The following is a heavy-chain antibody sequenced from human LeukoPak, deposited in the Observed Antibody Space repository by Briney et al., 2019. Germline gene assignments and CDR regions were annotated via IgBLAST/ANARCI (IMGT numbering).Heavy chain of an antibody. Sequence: GGSLRLSCAASGFTVSSNYMSWVRQAPGKGLEWVSVIYSGGSTYYADSVKGRFTISRDNSKNTLYLQMNSLRAEDTAVYYCARLLTYYDFWSGYRPSYFDYWGQGTLVTVSS. CDR2: IYSGGST. J-gene: IGHJ4*02. CDR1: GFTVSSNY. CDR3: ARLLTYYDFWSGYRPSYFDY. V-gene: IGHV3-53*01. D-gene: IGHD3-3*01.